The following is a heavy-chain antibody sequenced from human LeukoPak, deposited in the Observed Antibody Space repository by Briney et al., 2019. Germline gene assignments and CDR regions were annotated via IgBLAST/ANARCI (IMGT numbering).Heavy chain of an antibody. J-gene: IGHJ4*02. CDR2: ISSSGST. D-gene: IGHD5-18*01. V-gene: IGHV4-61*02. Sequence: SETLSLTCTVSGDSISSGDYYWSWIRQPAGKGLEWIGRISSSGSTNYNPSLKSRVTISVDTSKNQFSLKLSSVTAADTAVYYCAREDTAMVNPFDYWGQGTLVTVSS. CDR1: GDSISSGDYY. CDR3: AREDTAMVNPFDY.